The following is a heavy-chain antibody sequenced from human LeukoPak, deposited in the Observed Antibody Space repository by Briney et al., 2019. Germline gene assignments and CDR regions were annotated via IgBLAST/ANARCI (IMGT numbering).Heavy chain of an antibody. D-gene: IGHD3-10*01. CDR3: ARAYYYGSGSYGLDY. V-gene: IGHV4-59*01. Sequence: SETLSLTCTVSGGSISSYYWSWIRQPPGKGLEWIGYIYSSGSTNYNPSLKSRLTISVDASKNQFSLKLTSVTAADAAVYYCARAYYYGSGSYGLDYWGQGTLVTVSS. CDR1: GGSISSYY. J-gene: IGHJ4*02. CDR2: IYSSGST.